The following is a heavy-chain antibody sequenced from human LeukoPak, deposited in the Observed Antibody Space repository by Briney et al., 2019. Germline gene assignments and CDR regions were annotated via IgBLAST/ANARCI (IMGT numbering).Heavy chain of an antibody. J-gene: IGHJ6*03. CDR2: INHSGST. D-gene: IGHD3-10*01. Sequence: RPSETLSLTCAVYGGTFSGYYWSWIRQPPGKGLEWIGEINHSGSTNYNPSLKSRVTISVDTSKNQFSLKLSSVTAADTAVYYCARGKTMVRGVIARPYYYYYMDVWGKGTTVTVPS. CDR3: ARGKTMVRGVIARPYYYYYMDV. V-gene: IGHV4-34*01. CDR1: GGTFSGYY.